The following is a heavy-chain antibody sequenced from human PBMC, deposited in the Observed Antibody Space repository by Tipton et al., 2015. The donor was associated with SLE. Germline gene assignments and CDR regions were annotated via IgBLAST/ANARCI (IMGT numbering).Heavy chain of an antibody. CDR1: GFSISSGYY. CDR3: ARSVTPAAIGWFDP. Sequence: TLSLTCTVSGFSISSGYYWGWMRQSPGKGLEWIGSIYRSGSTYYTPSLRSRVTISLDTSMNQFSLDLSSVTAADTAVYYCARSVTPAAIGWFDPWGQGTLVTASS. J-gene: IGHJ5*02. D-gene: IGHD2-2*01. V-gene: IGHV4-38-2*02. CDR2: IYRSGST.